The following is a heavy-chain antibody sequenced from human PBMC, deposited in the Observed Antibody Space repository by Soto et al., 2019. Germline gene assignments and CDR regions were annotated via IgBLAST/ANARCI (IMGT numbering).Heavy chain of an antibody. V-gene: IGHV3-74*01. Sequence: GGSLRLSCAASGFTFSSYWMHWVRQAPGKGLVWVSRINSDGSSTSYADSVKGRFTISRDNAKNTLYLQMNSLRAEDTAVYYCARPKGDSSWYGEVNWFDPWGQGNLVTVSS. J-gene: IGHJ5*02. CDR3: ARPKGDSSWYGEVNWFDP. D-gene: IGHD6-13*01. CDR2: INSDGSST. CDR1: GFTFSSYW.